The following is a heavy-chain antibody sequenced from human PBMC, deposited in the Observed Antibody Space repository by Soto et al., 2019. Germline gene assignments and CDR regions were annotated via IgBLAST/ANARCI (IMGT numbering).Heavy chain of an antibody. CDR1: GLSVSSSD. V-gene: IGHV3-53*02. D-gene: IGHD6-6*01. Sequence: EVHLVETGGGLIQPGGSLRLSCAASGLSVSSSDMSWVRQASGKGLEWVSVIYSGGSTHDADSVKGRFTISRDNSKNTVHLQMNSLRVDDTAVYFCSTSSRNEYHFAMDAWGLGTTVIVSS. CDR2: IYSGGST. J-gene: IGHJ6*02. CDR3: STSSRNEYHFAMDA.